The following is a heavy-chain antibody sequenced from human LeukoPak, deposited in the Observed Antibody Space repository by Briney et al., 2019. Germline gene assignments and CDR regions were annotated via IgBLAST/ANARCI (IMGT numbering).Heavy chain of an antibody. CDR1: GYTFTGYY. CDR3: ARDVGIVAMITGYYFAY. V-gene: IGHV1-2*02. Sequence: ASVKVSCKASGYTFTGYYIHWVRQAPGQGLEWVGWINPNSGGTNYAQRFQGRVTMARDTSISTAYMELSRLKSDDTAVYYCARDVGIVAMITGYYFAYWGQGMLVTVSS. D-gene: IGHD5-12*01. CDR2: INPNSGGT. J-gene: IGHJ4*02.